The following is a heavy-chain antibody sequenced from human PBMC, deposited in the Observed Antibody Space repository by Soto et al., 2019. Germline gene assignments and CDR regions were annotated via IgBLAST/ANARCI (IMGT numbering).Heavy chain of an antibody. J-gene: IGHJ4*02. CDR3: AQAQDDTAMAGWGYFDY. CDR2: ISGSGGST. CDR1: GFTFSSYA. D-gene: IGHD5-18*01. V-gene: IGHV3-23*01. Sequence: GGSLRLSCAASGFTFSSYAMSWVRQAPGKGLEWVSAISGSGGSTYYADSVKGRFTISRDNSKNTLYLQMNSLRAEDTAVYYCAQAQDDTAMAGWGYFDYWGQGTLVTVSS.